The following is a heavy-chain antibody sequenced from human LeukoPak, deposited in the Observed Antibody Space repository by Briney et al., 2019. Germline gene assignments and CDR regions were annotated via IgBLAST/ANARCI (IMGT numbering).Heavy chain of an antibody. Sequence: GASVKVSCKASGYTFTSYDINWVRLATGQGLEWMGWVNPNSGHTGYAQKFQGRVTMTRNTSISTAYMDLSSLRSEDTAVYYCARGAPGSYCSGGSCPYFDYWGQGTLVSVSS. CDR3: ARGAPGSYCSGGSCPYFDY. V-gene: IGHV1-8*01. CDR2: VNPNSGHT. D-gene: IGHD2-15*01. CDR1: GYTFTSYD. J-gene: IGHJ4*02.